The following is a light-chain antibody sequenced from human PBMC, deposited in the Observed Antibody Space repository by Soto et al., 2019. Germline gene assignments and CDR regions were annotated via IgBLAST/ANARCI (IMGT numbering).Light chain of an antibody. J-gene: IGLJ1*01. V-gene: IGLV2-14*01. CDR2: DVS. CDR1: SSDVGDYNY. Sequence: QSALTQPASVSGSPGQSITISCTGTSSDVGDYNYVSWYQQHPGKAPKLMIYDVSNRPSGVSNRFSGSKSCNTASLTISGLQAEDEADYYRSSYTSSSTGGFGTGTKVTVL. CDR3: SSYTSSSTGG.